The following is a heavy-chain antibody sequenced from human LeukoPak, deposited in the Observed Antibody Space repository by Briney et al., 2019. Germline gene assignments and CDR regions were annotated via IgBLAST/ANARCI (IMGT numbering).Heavy chain of an antibody. V-gene: IGHV3-48*01. CDR3: AKDLRVIVGPLTG. J-gene: IGHJ4*02. D-gene: IGHD1-26*01. CDR2: ISSASNTI. Sequence: PGGSLRLSCAASGFTFSSYSMNWVRQAPGKGLEWVSYISSASNTIYYADSVKGRFTISRDNSKNTLYLQMNSLRAEDTAVYYCAKDLRVIVGPLTGWGQGTLVTVSS. CDR1: GFTFSSYS.